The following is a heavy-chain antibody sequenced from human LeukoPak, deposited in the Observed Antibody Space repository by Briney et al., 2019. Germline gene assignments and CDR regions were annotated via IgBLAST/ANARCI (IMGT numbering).Heavy chain of an antibody. CDR3: ARDLGYCSGGSCY. J-gene: IGHJ4*02. D-gene: IGHD2-15*01. CDR2: ISSSSSYI. Sequence: GGSLILSCAASGFTFSSYSMNWVRQAPGKGLEWVSSISSSSSYIYYADSVKGRFTISRDNAKNSLYLQMNSLRAEDTAVYYCARDLGYCSGGSCYWGQGTLVTVSS. V-gene: IGHV3-21*01. CDR1: GFTFSSYS.